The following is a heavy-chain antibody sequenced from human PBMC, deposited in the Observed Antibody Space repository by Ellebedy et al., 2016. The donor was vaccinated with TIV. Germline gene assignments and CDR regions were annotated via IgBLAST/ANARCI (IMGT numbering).Heavy chain of an antibody. Sequence: MPSETLSLTCTASGDSVSIGRSYWSWLLQPPGMGLEWIIYIHYSCSTNYNPSLKHRVTISVDTSKNQFSLKLSSVTAADTAVYFCSGAYGRATPKYWGQGTLVTVSS. CDR1: GDSVSIGRSY. V-gene: IGHV4-61*01. D-gene: IGHD3-10*01. J-gene: IGHJ4*02. CDR2: IHYSCST. CDR3: SGAYGRATPKY.